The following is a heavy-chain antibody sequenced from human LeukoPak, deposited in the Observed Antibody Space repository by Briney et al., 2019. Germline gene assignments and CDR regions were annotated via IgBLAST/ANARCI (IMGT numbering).Heavy chain of an antibody. J-gene: IGHJ6*03. CDR2: ISGSGGSP. CDR3: AKTYSSSRAHYYYYYYMDV. V-gene: IGHV3-23*01. Sequence: GGSLRLSCAASGFTFSSYGMNWVRQAPGKGLEWVSAISGSGGSPYYADSVKGRFTISRDSSKNTLYLQMNSLRAEDTAVYYCAKTYSSSRAHYYYYYYMDVWGKGATVTISS. D-gene: IGHD6-13*01. CDR1: GFTFSSYG.